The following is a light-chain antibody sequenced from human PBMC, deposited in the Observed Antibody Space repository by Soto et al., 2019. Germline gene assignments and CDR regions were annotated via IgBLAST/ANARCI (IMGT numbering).Light chain of an antibody. Sequence: QSAMTQPPSASGSPGQSVTISCTGTSSDVGGYNYVSWYQQHPGKAPKLMIYEVSKRPSGVPDRFSGSKSGNTASLTVSGLQAEDEADYYCSSYAGSNNWVCGGGTKRSVL. J-gene: IGLJ3*02. V-gene: IGLV2-8*01. CDR2: EVS. CDR1: SSDVGGYNY. CDR3: SSYAGSNNWV.